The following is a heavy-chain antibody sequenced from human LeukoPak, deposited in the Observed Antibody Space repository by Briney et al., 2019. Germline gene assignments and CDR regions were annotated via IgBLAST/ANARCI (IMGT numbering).Heavy chain of an antibody. CDR2: ISGDGGHT. Sequence: GGSLRLSCAASGFTFSTYAMSWVRQAPGKGLEWVSAISGDGGHTYYADSVKGRFTISRDNSKNTLSLQMNSLRAEDTAVYYCARTYYDFWSGYYTGGFDYWGQGTLVTVSS. D-gene: IGHD3-3*01. CDR3: ARTYYDFWSGYYTGGFDY. V-gene: IGHV3-23*01. CDR1: GFTFSTYA. J-gene: IGHJ4*02.